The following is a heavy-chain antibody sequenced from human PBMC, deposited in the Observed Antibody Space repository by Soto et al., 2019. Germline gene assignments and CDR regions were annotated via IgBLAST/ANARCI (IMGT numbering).Heavy chain of an antibody. D-gene: IGHD3-22*01. CDR1: GGSISSSSYY. J-gene: IGHJ5*02. Sequence: PSETLSLTCTVSGGSISSSSYYWGWIRQPPGKGLEWIGSIYYSGSTYYNPSLKSRVTISVDTSKNQFSLKLTSVTADDTAVYFCAKSYYDTIGFAVDPWGQGTLVTVSS. V-gene: IGHV4-39*01. CDR3: AKSYYDTIGFAVDP. CDR2: IYYSGST.